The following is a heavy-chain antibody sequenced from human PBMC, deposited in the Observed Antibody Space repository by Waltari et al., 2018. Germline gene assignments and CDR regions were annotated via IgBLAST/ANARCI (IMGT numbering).Heavy chain of an antibody. CDR1: WESCSSNIAA. CDR3: ARTTITVFGVVVGGLED. D-gene: IGHD3-3*01. Sequence: QVQLQQSCPELVKPSQTHPLPCDIPWESCSSNIAAWDWITQSPSRGLEWLGRTYYRSKWYRPSEESVKSRMTSNADTSKNEFALQLSAVSPEATGLYFCARTTITVFGVVVGGLEDWGPGTLVTVSS. CDR2: TYYRSKWYR. V-gene: IGHV6-1*01. J-gene: IGHJ4*02.